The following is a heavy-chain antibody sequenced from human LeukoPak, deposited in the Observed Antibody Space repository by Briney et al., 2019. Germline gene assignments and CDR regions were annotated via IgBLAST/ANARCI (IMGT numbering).Heavy chain of an antibody. D-gene: IGHD2-2*01. CDR2: IGGSGVIT. Sequence: GGSLRLSCAASGFTFSNYAMSWGRQAPGKGLEWVSTIGGSGVITYYADSVMGRFTISRDNSKNTLYLQLNSLRAEDTAVYYCAKALRGLTSHDIWGQGTMVTVSS. CDR3: AKALRGLTSHDI. V-gene: IGHV3-23*01. J-gene: IGHJ3*02. CDR1: GFTFSNYA.